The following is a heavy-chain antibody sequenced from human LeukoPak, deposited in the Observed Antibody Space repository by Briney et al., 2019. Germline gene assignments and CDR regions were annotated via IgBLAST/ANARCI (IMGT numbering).Heavy chain of an antibody. Sequence: KPSETLSLTCTVSGGSISSSSYYWSRIRQPPGQGLEWIGYIYYSGSTNYNPSLKSRVTISVDTSKNQFSLKLSSVTAADTAVYYCARAVGAGYSSSWYGYYYYYYMDVWGKGTTVTVSS. J-gene: IGHJ6*03. CDR1: GGSISSSSYY. D-gene: IGHD6-13*01. CDR2: IYYSGST. V-gene: IGHV4-61*01. CDR3: ARAVGAGYSSSWYGYYYYYYMDV.